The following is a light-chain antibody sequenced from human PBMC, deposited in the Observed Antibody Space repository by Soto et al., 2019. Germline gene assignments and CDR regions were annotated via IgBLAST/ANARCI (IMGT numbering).Light chain of an antibody. CDR2: AAS. V-gene: IGKV1D-16*01. CDR3: QQYNSYSQT. Sequence: DIQMTQSPSSVSASVGDRFTITCRSSEDISTWLAWYQQKPGKAPKLLIYAASSLQSGVPSRFSGSGSGTDFTLTISSLQPEDFATYYCQQYNSYSQTFGQGTKVDIK. CDR1: EDISTW. J-gene: IGKJ1*01.